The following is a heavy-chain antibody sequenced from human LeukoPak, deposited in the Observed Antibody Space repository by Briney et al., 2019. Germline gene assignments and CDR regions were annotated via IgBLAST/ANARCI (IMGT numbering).Heavy chain of an antibody. V-gene: IGHV5-51*01. D-gene: IGHD7-27*01. Sequence: GESLKISCKGSGYSFTSYWIGWVRQMPGKGLEWMGIIYPGDSDTRYSPSFQGQVTISADKSISTAYLQWSSLKASDTAMYYCARHGGEANWGSYYYYMDVWGKGTTVTVSS. J-gene: IGHJ6*03. CDR2: IYPGDSDT. CDR3: ARHGGEANWGSYYYYMDV. CDR1: GYSFTSYW.